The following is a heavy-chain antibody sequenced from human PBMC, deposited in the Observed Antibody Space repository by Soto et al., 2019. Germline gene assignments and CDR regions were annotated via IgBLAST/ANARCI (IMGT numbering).Heavy chain of an antibody. J-gene: IGHJ4*02. CDR1: GFRFSNYG. V-gene: IGHV3-33*01. CDR3: ARDDDITDNGIDH. D-gene: IGHD1-1*01. CDR2: IVADGTGL. Sequence: QVQLVESGGGVVQPGRSLRLSCAASGFRFSNYGMHWVRQAPGKGLEWLAVIVADGTGLHYADSVRGRFTISRDNSKNTLYLQLNRLGAGDTATYFCARDDDITDNGIDHWGQGTLVTVSS.